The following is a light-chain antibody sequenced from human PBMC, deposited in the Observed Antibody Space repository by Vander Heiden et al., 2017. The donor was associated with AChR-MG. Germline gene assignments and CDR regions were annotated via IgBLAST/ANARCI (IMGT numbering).Light chain of an antibody. CDR2: WAS. V-gene: IGKV4-1*01. CDR3: QQYYSTPWT. J-gene: IGKJ1*01. CDR1: KNY. Sequence: DIVMTQSPDSLAVSLGERATINNKNYLAWYQQKPGQPPKLLIYWASTRESGVPDRFSGSGSGTDFTLAISSLQAEDVAVYYCQQYYSTPWTFGHGTKVEIK.